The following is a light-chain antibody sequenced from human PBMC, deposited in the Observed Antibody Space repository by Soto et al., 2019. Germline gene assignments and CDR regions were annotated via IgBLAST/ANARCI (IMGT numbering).Light chain of an antibody. CDR2: EVN. CDR3: ASFRSGTILV. Sequence: QSALTQPASVSGSAGQSVTISCTGPRSDIGGSNFISWYQQSPGKAPRLLIYEVNNRPSGVSRRFSGSKARNTASLTISGLDDDDEADYFCASFRSGTILVFGSGTKLTVL. J-gene: IGLJ1*01. CDR1: RSDIGGSNF. V-gene: IGLV2-14*03.